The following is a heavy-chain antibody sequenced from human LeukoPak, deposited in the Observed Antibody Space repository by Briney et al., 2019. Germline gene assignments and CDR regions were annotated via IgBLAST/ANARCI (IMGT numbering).Heavy chain of an antibody. Sequence: RGSLRLSCVASGFTFSTYSMNWVRQAPGKGLEWVSYISSSGTTIYYADSVKGRFTISRDSAQNSLYLQMNSLRADDTAVYYCARSSGRYNPFDYWGQGTLVTVSS. CDR3: ARSSGRYNPFDY. V-gene: IGHV3-48*01. CDR1: GFTFSTYS. J-gene: IGHJ4*02. D-gene: IGHD1-26*01. CDR2: ISSSGTTI.